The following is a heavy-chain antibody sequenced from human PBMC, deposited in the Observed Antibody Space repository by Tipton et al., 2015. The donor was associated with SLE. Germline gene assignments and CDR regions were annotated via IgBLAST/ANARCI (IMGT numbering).Heavy chain of an antibody. CDR1: GGSISSYY. CDR2: IYYSGST. CDR3: ARDISRYCSGGSCYSRPVYFDY. D-gene: IGHD2-15*01. J-gene: IGHJ4*02. Sequence: TLSLTCTVSGGSISSYYWSWIRQPPGKGLEWIGYIYYSGSTNYNPSLKSRFTISVDTSKNQFSLKLSSVTAADTAVYYCARDISRYCSGGSCYSRPVYFDYWGQGTLVTVSS. V-gene: IGHV4-59*01.